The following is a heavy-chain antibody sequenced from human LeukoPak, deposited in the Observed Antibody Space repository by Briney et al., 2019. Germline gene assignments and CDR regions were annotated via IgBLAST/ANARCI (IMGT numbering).Heavy chain of an antibody. D-gene: IGHD6-19*01. CDR1: GFTFSDYY. Sequence: GGSLRLSCAASGFTFSDYYMSWIRQAPGKGLEWVSYISSSGSTIYYADSVKGRFTISRDNAKNILFLQMNSLRAEDTAVYYCVRGGGCSGSPMRYGTDVWGQGTTVTVSS. CDR2: ISSSGSTI. CDR3: VRGGGCSGSPMRYGTDV. V-gene: IGHV3-11*04. J-gene: IGHJ6*02.